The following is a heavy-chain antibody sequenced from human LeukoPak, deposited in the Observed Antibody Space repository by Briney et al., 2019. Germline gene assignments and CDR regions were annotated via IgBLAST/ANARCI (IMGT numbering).Heavy chain of an antibody. CDR3: ARERAYYYDSSGYYYYYYYMDV. D-gene: IGHD3-22*01. Sequence: KSSETLSLTCTVSGGSISSYYWSWIRQPAGKGLEWIGRIYTSGSTNYNPSLKSRVTISVDTSKNQFSLKLSSVTAADTAVYYCARERAYYYDSSGYYYYYYYMDVWGKGTTVTVSS. V-gene: IGHV4-4*07. CDR1: GGSISSYY. J-gene: IGHJ6*03. CDR2: IYTSGST.